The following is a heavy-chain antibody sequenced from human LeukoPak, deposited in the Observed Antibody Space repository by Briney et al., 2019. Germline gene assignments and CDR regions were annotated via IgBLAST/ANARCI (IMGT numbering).Heavy chain of an antibody. Sequence: SETLSLTCAVYGGSFSGYYWSWIRQPPGKGLEWIGEINHSGSTYYNPSLKSRVTISVDTSKNQFSLKLSSVTAADTAVYYCARAPRSDYLDYWGQGTLVTVSS. CDR2: INHSGST. V-gene: IGHV4-34*01. J-gene: IGHJ4*02. CDR3: ARAPRSDYLDY. D-gene: IGHD6-19*01. CDR1: GGSFSGYY.